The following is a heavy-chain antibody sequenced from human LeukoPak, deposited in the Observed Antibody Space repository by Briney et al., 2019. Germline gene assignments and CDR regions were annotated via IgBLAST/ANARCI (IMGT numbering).Heavy chain of an antibody. J-gene: IGHJ6*02. D-gene: IGHD3-9*01. Sequence: GGSLRLSCAASGFTFSAYALHWVRQAPGKGLEWVAGISYDGSNKYYADSVKGRFTISRDNSKNTLFVQMNSLRAEDTAVYYCTRDLMDYDVSTGLHHYYMDVWGQGTTVTVSS. CDR3: TRDLMDYDVSTGLHHYYMDV. V-gene: IGHV3-30-3*01. CDR2: ISYDGSNK. CDR1: GFTFSAYA.